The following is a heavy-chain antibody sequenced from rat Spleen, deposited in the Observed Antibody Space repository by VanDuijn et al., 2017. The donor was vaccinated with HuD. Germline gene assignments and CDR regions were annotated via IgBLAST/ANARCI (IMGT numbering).Heavy chain of an antibody. J-gene: IGHJ2*01. Sequence: EVQLVESGGGLVQPGRSLKLSCAASGFTFSSYDMAWVRQAPTKGLEWVATISYGDSYGHSSTYYRDSVKGRFTISRDNAKSTLYLQMNGLRSEDTATYHCARRHYGYTDYFDYWGQGVMVTVSS. D-gene: IGHD1-9*01. CDR3: ARRHYGYTDYFDY. CDR1: GFTFSSYD. CDR2: ISYGDSYGHSST. V-gene: IGHV5-29*01.